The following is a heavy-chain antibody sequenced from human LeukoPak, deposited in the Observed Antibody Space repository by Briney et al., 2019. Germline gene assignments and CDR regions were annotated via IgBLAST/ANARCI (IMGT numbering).Heavy chain of an antibody. V-gene: IGHV3-7*02. CDR3: ARVVVGANNWFDP. Sequence: GGSLRLSCAASGFTFSNYWMTWVRQAPGKGLEWVANIKQDGSDKYYVDSVKGRFTISRDNAKNTLYLQMNSLKAEDTAVYYCARVVVGANNWFDPWGQGTLVTVSS. CDR1: GFTFSNYW. J-gene: IGHJ5*02. D-gene: IGHD1-26*01. CDR2: IKQDGSDK.